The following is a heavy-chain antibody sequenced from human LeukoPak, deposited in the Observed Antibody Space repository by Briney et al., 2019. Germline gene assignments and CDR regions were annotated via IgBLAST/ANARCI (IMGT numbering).Heavy chain of an antibody. CDR2: IYYSGST. V-gene: IGHV4-39*01. Sequence: PSETLSLTCTVSGGSISSSSYYWGWIRQPPGKGLEWIGSIYYSGSTYYNPSLKSRVTISVDTSKNQFSLKLSSVTAADTAVYYCARHPPDYDYVWGSYQPLNHNYFDYWGQGTLVTVSS. D-gene: IGHD3-16*02. CDR1: GGSISSSSYY. J-gene: IGHJ4*02. CDR3: ARHPPDYDYVWGSYQPLNHNYFDY.